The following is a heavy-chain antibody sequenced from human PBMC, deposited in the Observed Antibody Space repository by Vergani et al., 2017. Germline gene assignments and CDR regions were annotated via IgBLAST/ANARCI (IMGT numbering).Heavy chain of an antibody. V-gene: IGHV1-2*06. Sequence: QVQLVQSGAEVKKPGASVKVSCKASGYTFTGYYMHWVRQAPGQGLEWMGRFNPNSGGTNYAQKFQGRVTMTRDTSISTAYMELSSLSSEDTAVYYCARLGHDYPPRSNWFDPWGQGTLVTVSS. CDR3: ARLGHDYPPRSNWFDP. CDR2: FNPNSGGT. CDR1: GYTFTGYY. J-gene: IGHJ5*02. D-gene: IGHD4-11*01.